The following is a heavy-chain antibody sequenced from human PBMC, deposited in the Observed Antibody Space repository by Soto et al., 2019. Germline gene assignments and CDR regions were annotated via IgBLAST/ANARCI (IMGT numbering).Heavy chain of an antibody. D-gene: IGHD3-10*01. CDR1: GFPFDDFA. CDR3: ARNTSGWSPGDLPCHLDY. J-gene: IGHJ4*02. V-gene: IGHV3-9*01. Sequence: VKLAESGGGLVEPGRSLRLSCVASGFPFDDFAMHWVRQAPGKGLEWVSGINWDGKTSGYADPVRGRFIVSRDNAKKSLYPQMNSLRVEETAIYFCARNTSGWSPGDLPCHLDYWGQGILVTVSS. CDR2: INWDGKTS.